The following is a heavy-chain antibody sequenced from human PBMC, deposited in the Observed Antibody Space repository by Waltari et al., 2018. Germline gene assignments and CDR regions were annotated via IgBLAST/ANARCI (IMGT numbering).Heavy chain of an antibody. CDR2: IYSGGST. CDR3: AKDRRSRFDY. CDR1: GFTFSSYA. J-gene: IGHJ4*02. D-gene: IGHD3-10*01. Sequence: EVQLLESGGGLVQPGGSLRLSCAASGFTFSSYAMSGVRQAPGKGLEWVSVIYSGGSTYYADSVKSRFTNSRDNSKNTLYLQMNSLGAEDTAVYYCAKDRRSRFDYWGQGTLVTVSS. V-gene: IGHV3-23*03.